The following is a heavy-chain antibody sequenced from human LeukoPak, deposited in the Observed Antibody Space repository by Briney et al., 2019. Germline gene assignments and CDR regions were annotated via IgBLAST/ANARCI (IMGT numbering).Heavy chain of an antibody. Sequence: SETLSLTCAVYGGSFSGYYWSWIRQPPGKGLEWIGEINHSGSTNYNPSLKSRVTISVDTSKNQFSLKLGSVTAADTAVYYCAILNYGDSDRYFDYWGQGTLVTVSS. CDR2: INHSGST. V-gene: IGHV4-34*01. CDR1: GGSFSGYY. J-gene: IGHJ4*02. D-gene: IGHD4-17*01. CDR3: AILNYGDSDRYFDY.